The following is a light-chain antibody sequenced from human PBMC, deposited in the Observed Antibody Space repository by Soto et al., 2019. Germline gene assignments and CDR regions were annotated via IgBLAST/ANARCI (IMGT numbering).Light chain of an antibody. Sequence: QLVLTQSPSASASLGASVKLTCTLSSGHSSYAIAWHQQQPEKGPRYLMRLNSDGRHSKGDGIPDRFAGSSSGAERYLTISRLQSEDEADYYCQSWGSGIHVVFGGGTKLTVL. J-gene: IGLJ2*01. CDR3: QSWGSGIHVV. V-gene: IGLV4-69*01. CDR1: SGHSSYA. CDR2: LNSDGRH.